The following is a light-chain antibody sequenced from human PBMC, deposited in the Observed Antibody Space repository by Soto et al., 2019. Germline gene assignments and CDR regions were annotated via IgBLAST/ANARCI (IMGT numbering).Light chain of an antibody. J-gene: IGLJ1*01. CDR2: DVS. V-gene: IGLV2-14*01. Sequence: QSALTQPASVSGSPGQSITISCTGTSSDVGGYNYVSWYQQHPGKAPKLMIYDVSNRPSGVSNRFSGSKSGNTASLTISGFQVEDGVVYYRPSSTRRTTYAFGPGPKVTVL. CDR3: PSSTRRTTYA. CDR1: SSDVGGYNY.